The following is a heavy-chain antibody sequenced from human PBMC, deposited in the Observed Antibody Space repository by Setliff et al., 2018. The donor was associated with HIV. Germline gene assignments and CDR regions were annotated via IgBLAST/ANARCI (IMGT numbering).Heavy chain of an antibody. J-gene: IGHJ3*01. V-gene: IGHV1-46*01. CDR3: TRVAVITDDAFDV. CDR2: INTSGGSA. D-gene: IGHD3-16*01. CDR1: GYTFTSYP. Sequence: AASVKVSCKASGYTFTSYPMHWVRQAPGQGLEWMGVINTSGGSAGYAEKFRGRVTMTGDTSTNTLYMELSSLRSEDTAFYYCTRVAVITDDAFDVWGQGTMVTVSS.